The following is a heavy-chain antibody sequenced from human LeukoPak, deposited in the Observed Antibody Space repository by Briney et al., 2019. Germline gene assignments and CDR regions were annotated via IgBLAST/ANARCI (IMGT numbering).Heavy chain of an antibody. CDR1: GFTFSSSA. Sequence: GGSLRLSCAASGFTFSSSAMSWIRQAPGKGPEWVSHISGSSTYTNYADSVKGRFTISRDNANNSLYLQMNSLTAEDTAVFYCARVGSRGYYFDYWGQGTLVSVSS. J-gene: IGHJ4*02. CDR2: ISGSSTYT. D-gene: IGHD1-26*01. CDR3: ARVGSRGYYFDY. V-gene: IGHV3-11*06.